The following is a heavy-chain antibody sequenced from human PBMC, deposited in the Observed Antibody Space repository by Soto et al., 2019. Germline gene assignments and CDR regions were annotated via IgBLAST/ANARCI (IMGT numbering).Heavy chain of an antibody. V-gene: IGHV1-18*01. CDR3: ARGRYGDY. CDR1: GYTFTSYG. J-gene: IGHJ4*02. CDR2: ISAHNGNT. D-gene: IGHD1-1*01. Sequence: QVHLVQSGAEVKKPGASVKVSCKASGYTFTSYGITWVRQAPGQGLEWMGWISAHNGNTDYAQKLQGRVIVTRDTSTRTANMQLRSLRSDDTAVYYCARGRYGDYWGQGARVTVSS.